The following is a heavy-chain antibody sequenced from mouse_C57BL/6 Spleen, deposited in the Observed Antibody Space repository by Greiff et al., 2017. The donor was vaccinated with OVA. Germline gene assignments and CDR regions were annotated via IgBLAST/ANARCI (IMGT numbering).Heavy chain of an antibody. Sequence: QVQLKQSGPGLVQPSQCLSISCTASGFSLTSYGVHWVRQSPGKGLEWLGEIWSGGSTDYNAAFISRLSISTDNSKSPVFFKMSSLQADEAAIYYCARTVGRGYFDYWGQGTTLTVSS. CDR2: IWSGGST. CDR1: GFSLTSYG. J-gene: IGHJ2*01. V-gene: IGHV2-2*01. CDR3: ARTVGRGYFDY. D-gene: IGHD4-1*01.